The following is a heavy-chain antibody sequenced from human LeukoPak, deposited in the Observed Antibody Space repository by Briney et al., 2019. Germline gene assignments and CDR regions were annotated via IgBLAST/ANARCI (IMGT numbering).Heavy chain of an antibody. CDR3: AKSPTMVGGPDDYYGMDV. CDR1: GFTFSSYA. D-gene: IGHD3-10*01. Sequence: GGSLRLSCTASGFTFSSYAMSWVRQAPGKGLEWVSAISGSGTNSHYADSVKGRFTISRDNSKSTLYLQMNSLRAEDTAIYYCAKSPTMVGGPDDYYGMDVWGQGTTVTVSS. CDR2: ISGSGTNS. J-gene: IGHJ6*02. V-gene: IGHV3-23*01.